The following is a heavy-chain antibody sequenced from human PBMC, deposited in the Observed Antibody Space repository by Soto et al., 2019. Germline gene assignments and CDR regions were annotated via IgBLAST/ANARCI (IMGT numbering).Heavy chain of an antibody. CDR2: INNDGSTT. D-gene: IGHD5-18*01. CDR1: GFTFSSHW. Sequence: EVQLLESGGGLVQPGGSLRLSCAVSGFTFSSHWMHWVRQAPGKGLVWVSRINNDGSTTTYADSVKGRFTISRDNVKNTLYLQMNSLRAEDTAVYYCARVGFSYSYGGPFGYWGQGSLVTVSS. CDR3: ARVGFSYSYGGPFGY. J-gene: IGHJ4*02. V-gene: IGHV3-74*01.